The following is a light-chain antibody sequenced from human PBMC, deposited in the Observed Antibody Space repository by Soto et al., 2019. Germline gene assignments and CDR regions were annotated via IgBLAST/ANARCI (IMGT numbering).Light chain of an antibody. Sequence: QSALTQPASVSGSPGQSITISCTGTSSDVGGYKYVSWYQQHPGKAPKLMIYEVSYRPSGVSNRFSGSKSGNTAALTISGLQAEDEADYYCAAWDDSLNGYVFGTGTKLTVL. CDR1: SSDVGGYKY. CDR3: AAWDDSLNGYV. CDR2: EVS. V-gene: IGLV2-14*01. J-gene: IGLJ1*01.